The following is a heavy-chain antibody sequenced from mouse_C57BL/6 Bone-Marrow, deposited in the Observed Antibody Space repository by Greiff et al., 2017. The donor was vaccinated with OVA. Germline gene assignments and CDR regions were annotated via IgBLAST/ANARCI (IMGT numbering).Heavy chain of an antibody. Sequence: LQESGAELARPGASVKLSCKASGYTFTSYGISWVKQRTGQGLEWIGEIYPRSGNTYYNEKFKGKATLTADKSSSTAYMELRSLTSEDSAVYFCARSGGNPAWFAYWGQGTLVTVSA. D-gene: IGHD2-1*01. J-gene: IGHJ3*01. CDR3: ARSGGNPAWFAY. CDR1: GYTFTSYG. CDR2: IYPRSGNT. V-gene: IGHV1-81*01.